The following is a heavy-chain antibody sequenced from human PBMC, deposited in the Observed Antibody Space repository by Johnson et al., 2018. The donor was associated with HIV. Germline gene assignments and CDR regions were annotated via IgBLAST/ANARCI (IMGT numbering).Heavy chain of an antibody. V-gene: IGHV3-30*04. CDR1: GFTFSSYA. D-gene: IGHD1-20*01. Sequence: QVQLVESGGGVVQPGRSLRLSCAASGFTFSSYAMHWVRQAPGKGLEWVAVISYDGSNKYYADSVKGRFTISRANSKNTLYLQMNSLRAEDTAFYYCARDPTTHYSRLTGDFGAFDIWGQGTMVTVSS. CDR2: ISYDGSNK. J-gene: IGHJ3*02. CDR3: ARDPTTHYSRLTGDFGAFDI.